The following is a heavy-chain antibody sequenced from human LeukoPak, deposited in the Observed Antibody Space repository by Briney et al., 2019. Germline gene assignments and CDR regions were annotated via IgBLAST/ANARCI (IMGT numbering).Heavy chain of an antibody. CDR2: IRSKAYGGTT. Sequence: GGSLRLSCTASGFTFGDYAMSWVRQAPGKGLEWVGFIRSKAYGGTTEYAASVKGRFTISRDDSKSIAYLQMNSLKTEDTAVYYCTRTTCSSTSCGGYYYYYYMDVWGKGTTVTVSS. V-gene: IGHV3-49*04. D-gene: IGHD2-2*01. J-gene: IGHJ6*03. CDR3: TRTTCSSTSCGGYYYYYYMDV. CDR1: GFTFGDYA.